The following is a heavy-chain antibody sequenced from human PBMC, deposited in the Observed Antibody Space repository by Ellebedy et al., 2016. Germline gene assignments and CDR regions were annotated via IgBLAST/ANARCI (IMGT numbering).Heavy chain of an antibody. CDR3: AVSTWTS. CDR1: DGSISPYY. V-gene: IGHV4-59*03. J-gene: IGHJ5*02. CDR2: MSYTGST. D-gene: IGHD3/OR15-3a*01. Sequence: SETLSLTXTVSDGSISPYYWNWIRQPPGKGLEWIGHMSYTGSTNYNPSLKSRVTMSLDMSKNQFSLKLTSVTAADTAVYYCAVSTWTSWGQGTLVTVSS.